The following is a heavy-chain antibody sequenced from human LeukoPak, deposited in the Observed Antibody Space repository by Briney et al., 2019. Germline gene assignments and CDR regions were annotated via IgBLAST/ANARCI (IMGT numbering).Heavy chain of an antibody. V-gene: IGHV5-51*01. D-gene: IGHD5-12*01. J-gene: IGHJ6*02. Sequence: GESLKISCKGSGYSFTSYWIGWVRQMPGKGLEWMGIIYPGDSDIRYSPSFQGQVTISADKSISTAYLQWSSLKASDTAMYYCARLGHSGYDSSYYYGMDVWGQGTTVTVSS. CDR2: IYPGDSDI. CDR1: GYSFTSYW. CDR3: ARLGHSGYDSSYYYGMDV.